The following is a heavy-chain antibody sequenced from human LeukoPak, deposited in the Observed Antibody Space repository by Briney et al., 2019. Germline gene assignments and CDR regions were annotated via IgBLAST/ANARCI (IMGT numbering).Heavy chain of an antibody. Sequence: GGSLRLSCAASGFTFSSAWMSWVRQAPGKGLEWVGRIKSKTDGGTTDYAAPVKGRFTISRDDSKNTLYLQMNSLKTEDTAVYYCTTDTADDFWSGYSQYYFDYWGQGTLVTVSS. J-gene: IGHJ4*02. D-gene: IGHD3-3*01. CDR3: TTDTADDFWSGYSQYYFDY. V-gene: IGHV3-15*01. CDR2: IKSKTDGGTT. CDR1: GFTFSSAW.